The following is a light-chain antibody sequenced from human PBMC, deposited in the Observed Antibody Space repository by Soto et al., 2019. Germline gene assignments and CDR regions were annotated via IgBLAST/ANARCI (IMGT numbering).Light chain of an antibody. Sequence: DIVMTQSPDSLAVSLGERATMSCKSSQSVLSSSNNKDYLVWYQQKPGQPPKLLIYWASTRDSGVPDRFSGSGSGTDFTLTISSLQAEDVAVYYCQQYYSTPYTFGQGTKLEIK. J-gene: IGKJ2*01. V-gene: IGKV4-1*01. CDR1: QSVLSSSNNKDY. CDR2: WAS. CDR3: QQYYSTPYT.